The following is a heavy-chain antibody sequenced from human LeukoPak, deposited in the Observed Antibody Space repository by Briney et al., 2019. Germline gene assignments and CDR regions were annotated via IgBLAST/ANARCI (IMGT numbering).Heavy chain of an antibody. V-gene: IGHV3-66*01. CDR3: ARDGESGWLQLFAY. J-gene: IGHJ4*02. CDR1: GFTFSSNY. CDR2: IYSGGRT. D-gene: IGHD5-24*01. Sequence: GGSLRLSCVASGFTFSSNYMTWVRQAPGKGLEWVSVIYSGGRTQYADFVKGRFTISSDNSKNTLYLQMNNLRAEDTAVYYCARDGESGWLQLFAYWGQGTLVTVSS.